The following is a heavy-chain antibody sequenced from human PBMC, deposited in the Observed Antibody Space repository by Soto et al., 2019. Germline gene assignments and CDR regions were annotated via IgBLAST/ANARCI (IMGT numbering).Heavy chain of an antibody. V-gene: IGHV3-49*04. CDR2: IRSKSYGGTT. CDR1: GFTFGDYG. D-gene: IGHD6-19*01. Sequence: GGSLRLSCTGSGFTFGDYGMTWVRQAPGKGLEWVGFIRSKSYGGTTEYAASVKVRLTIARDDSKSIAYLQMNRLTSEDTGVYYCSRSAGYSNGLVRGPHYHHGMDVWGQGTTVTVSS. J-gene: IGHJ6*02. CDR3: SRSAGYSNGLVRGPHYHHGMDV.